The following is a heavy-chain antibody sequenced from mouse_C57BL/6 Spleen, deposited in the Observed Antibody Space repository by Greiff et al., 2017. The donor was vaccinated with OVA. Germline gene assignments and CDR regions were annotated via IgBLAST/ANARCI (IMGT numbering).Heavy chain of an antibody. CDR2: IYLGNGYT. D-gene: IGHD1-1*01. V-gene: IGHV1-58*01. CDR1: GYTFTSYG. Sequence: EVQLQESGAELVRPGSSVKMSCKTSGYTFTSYGINWVKQRPGQGLEWIGYIYLGNGYTEYNEKFKGKATLTSDTSSSTAYMQLSSLTSEDSAIYFGARKDDGSSLGAMDYWGQGTSVTVSS. CDR3: ARKDDGSSLGAMDY. J-gene: IGHJ4*01.